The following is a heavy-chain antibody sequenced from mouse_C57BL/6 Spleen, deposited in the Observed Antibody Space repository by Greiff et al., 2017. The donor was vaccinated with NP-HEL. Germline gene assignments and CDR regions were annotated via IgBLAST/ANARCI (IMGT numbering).Heavy chain of an antibody. V-gene: IGHV3-6*01. J-gene: IGHJ2*01. CDR2: ISYDGSN. CDR1: GYSITSGYY. D-gene: IGHD3-3*01. CDR3: ARDEGRVFDD. Sequence: EVQLVESGPGLVKPSQSLSLTCSVTGYSITSGYYWNWIRQFPGNKLEWMGYISYDGSNNYNPSLKNRISITRDTSKNQFFLKLNSVTTEDTATYYCARDEGRVFDDWGQGTTLTVSS.